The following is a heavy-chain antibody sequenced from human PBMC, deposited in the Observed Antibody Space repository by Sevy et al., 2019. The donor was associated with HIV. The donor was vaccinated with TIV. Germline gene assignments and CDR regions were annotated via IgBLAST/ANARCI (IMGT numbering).Heavy chain of an antibody. CDR1: GFTFSNYA. CDR3: ATDRRRDGYSYGAFDI. Sequence: GGYLRLSCAASGFTFSNYALSWVRQAPGKGLEWVSAVSGSGGKTYYADSVKGRFTISRDTSNNTLFLHMNSLRAEDTAVYYCATDRRRDGYSYGAFDIWGQGTMVSVSS. J-gene: IGHJ3*02. V-gene: IGHV3-23*01. D-gene: IGHD4-4*01. CDR2: VSGSGGKT.